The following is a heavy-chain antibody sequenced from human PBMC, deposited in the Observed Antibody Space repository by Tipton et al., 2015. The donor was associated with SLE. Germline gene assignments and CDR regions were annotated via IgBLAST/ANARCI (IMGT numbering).Heavy chain of an antibody. CDR2: IIPIRGIT. V-gene: IGHV1-69*04. J-gene: IGHJ6*02. D-gene: IGHD3-22*01. Sequence: QSGPEVKKPGSSVKVSCKASGDTYGFSWVRQAPGQGLEWMGGIIPIRGITNYAQSFQGRVTITADKSTNTIYMELSSLRFEDTAVYYCASRTPGGYYDGSGYTYYYYAVDVWGQGTTVTVSS. CDR1: GDTYG. CDR3: ASRTPGGYYDGSGYTYYYYAVDV.